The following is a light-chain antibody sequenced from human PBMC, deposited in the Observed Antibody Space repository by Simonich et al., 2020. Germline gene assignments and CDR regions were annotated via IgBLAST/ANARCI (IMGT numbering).Light chain of an antibody. Sequence: EIVMTQSPATLSVSPGERATLYCRASQSVSSNLAWYQQKPGQAPRLIIYGASTRATGIPARFSGSGSGTEFTLTISSLQSEDFAVYYSQQYNNWYTFGQGTKLEIK. V-gene: IGKV3-15*01. J-gene: IGKJ2*01. CDR1: QSVSSN. CDR3: QQYNNWYT. CDR2: GAS.